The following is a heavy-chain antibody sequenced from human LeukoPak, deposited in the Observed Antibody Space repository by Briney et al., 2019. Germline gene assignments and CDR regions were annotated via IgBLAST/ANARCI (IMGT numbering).Heavy chain of an antibody. CDR2: INHSGST. V-gene: IGHV4-34*01. D-gene: IGHD2-2*01. CDR3: ARLPSRYCSSTSCYADVAFDI. Sequence: SETLSLTCAVYGGSFSGYYWSWIRQPPGKGLEWIGEINHSGSTNYNPSLKSRVTISVDTSKNQFSLKLSSVTAADTAVYYCARLPSRYCSSTSCYADVAFDIWGQGTMVTVPS. CDR1: GGSFSGYY. J-gene: IGHJ3*02.